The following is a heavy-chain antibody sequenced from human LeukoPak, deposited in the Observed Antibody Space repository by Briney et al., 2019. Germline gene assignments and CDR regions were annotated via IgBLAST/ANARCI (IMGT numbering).Heavy chain of an antibody. CDR3: ARDLGYCSGGSCYREQWLIDY. CDR2: ISYGGSNK. J-gene: IGHJ4*02. V-gene: IGHV3-30*04. D-gene: IGHD2-15*01. CDR1: GFTFSSYA. Sequence: GGSLRLSCAASGFTFSSYAMHWVRQAPGKGLEWVAVISYGGSNKYYADSVKGRFTISRDNSKNTLYLQMNSLRAEDTAVYYCARDLGYCSGGSCYREQWLIDYWGQGTLVTVSS.